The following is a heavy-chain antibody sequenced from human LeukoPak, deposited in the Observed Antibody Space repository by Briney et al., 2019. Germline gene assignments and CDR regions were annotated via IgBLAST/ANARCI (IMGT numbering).Heavy chain of an antibody. Sequence: GSLRLSCAASGFSFSSFWINWVRQAPGKGLEWVSSISTSSIYIYYADSVKGRFTISRDNAKNSLYLQMNSLRAEDTAVYYCARDPSNSGSYSRLDYWGQGTRVTVSS. CDR3: ARDPSNSGSYSRLDY. CDR2: ISTSSIYI. D-gene: IGHD1-26*01. CDR1: GFSFSSFW. V-gene: IGHV3-21*01. J-gene: IGHJ4*02.